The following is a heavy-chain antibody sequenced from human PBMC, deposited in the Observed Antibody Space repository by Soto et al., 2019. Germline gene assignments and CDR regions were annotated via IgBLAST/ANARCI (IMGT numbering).Heavy chain of an antibody. D-gene: IGHD3-10*01. CDR3: ARVWWFGDPRASWFDP. CDR2: IDYSGST. J-gene: IGHJ5*02. Sequence: QVQLQESGPGLVKPSQTLSLTCTVSGGSISSGDYYWSWIRQPPGKGLEWIGYIDYSGSTYYNPSLMSRVTISVDTSKNQFSLKLSSVTAADTAVYYCARVWWFGDPRASWFDPWGQGTLVTVSS. V-gene: IGHV4-30-4*01. CDR1: GGSISSGDYY.